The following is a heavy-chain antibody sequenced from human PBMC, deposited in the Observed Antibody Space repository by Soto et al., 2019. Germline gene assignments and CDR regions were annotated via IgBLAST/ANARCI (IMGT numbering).Heavy chain of an antibody. CDR1: GLTFSVSA. J-gene: IGHJ4*02. V-gene: IGHV3-23*01. CDR3: ATVHNTSRSFTF. CDR2: TGLSGRTT. D-gene: IGHD1-20*01. Sequence: EVQLLESGGGLVQPGGSLRLSGVASGLTFSVSAMTWVREAPGKGLEWVSTTGLSGRTTYYGDSVKGRFTVSRDNSKNTLDLQMSSLRAEDTAVYYCATVHNTSRSFTFWGRGTLVTVSS.